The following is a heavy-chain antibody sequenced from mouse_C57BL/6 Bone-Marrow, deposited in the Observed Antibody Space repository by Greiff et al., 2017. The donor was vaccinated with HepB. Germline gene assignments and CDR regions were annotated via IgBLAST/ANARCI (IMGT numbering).Heavy chain of an antibody. V-gene: IGHV5-12*01. Sequence: DVKLVESGGGLVQPGGSLKLSCAASGFTFSDYYMYWVRQTPEKRLEWVAYISNGGGSTYYPDTVKGRFTISRDNAKNTLYLQMSRLKSEDTAMYYCARPYYYYGSSFYWYFDVWGTGTTVTVSS. CDR3: ARPYYYYGSSFYWYFDV. CDR2: ISNGGGST. J-gene: IGHJ1*03. D-gene: IGHD1-1*01. CDR1: GFTFSDYY.